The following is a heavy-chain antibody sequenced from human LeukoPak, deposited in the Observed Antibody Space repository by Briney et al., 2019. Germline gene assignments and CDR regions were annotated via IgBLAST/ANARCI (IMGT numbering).Heavy chain of an antibody. D-gene: IGHD3-3*01. CDR3: ARRYDFWSGYDY. Sequence: PSETLSLTCVVSGYYISNGYYWGWIRQPPGKGLEWIGSIHHTGGTYYNPSLKSRVTISVDTSKNQFSLKLSSVTAADTAVYYCARRYDFWSGYDYWGQGTLVTVSS. J-gene: IGHJ4*02. CDR1: GYYISNGYY. CDR2: IHHTGGT. V-gene: IGHV4-38-2*01.